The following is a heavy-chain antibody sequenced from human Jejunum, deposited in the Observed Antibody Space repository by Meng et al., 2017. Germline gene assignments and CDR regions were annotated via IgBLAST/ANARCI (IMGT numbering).Heavy chain of an antibody. CDR1: GESIFVSYW. CDR3: ARDFEALNGV. D-gene: IGHD2-8*01. Sequence: QGQLRVPAAGLVNHWGPLPHSSGVSGESIFVSYWWSWVRQSPGKGLEWIGEIYHSGTTNYNPSLKSRVTLSVDKSKNQFSLNLSSVPAADTAVYFCARDFEALNGVWGQGTLVTVSS. V-gene: IGHV4-4*02. CDR2: IYHSGTT. J-gene: IGHJ1*01.